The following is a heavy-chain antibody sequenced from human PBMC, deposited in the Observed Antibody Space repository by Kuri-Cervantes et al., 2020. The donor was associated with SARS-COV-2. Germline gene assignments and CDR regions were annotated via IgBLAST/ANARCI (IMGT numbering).Heavy chain of an antibody. CDR1: GGSISSSSYY. J-gene: IGHJ5*02. V-gene: IGHV4-39*07. Sequence: ESLKISCTASGGSISSSSYYWGWIRQPPGKGLEWIGSIYHSGSTYYNPSLKSRVTISVDTSKNQFSLKLRSVTAADTAVYYCASFGGSGYYWENWFDPWGQGTLVTVSS. CDR3: ASFGGSGYYWENWFDP. CDR2: IYHSGST. D-gene: IGHD3-22*01.